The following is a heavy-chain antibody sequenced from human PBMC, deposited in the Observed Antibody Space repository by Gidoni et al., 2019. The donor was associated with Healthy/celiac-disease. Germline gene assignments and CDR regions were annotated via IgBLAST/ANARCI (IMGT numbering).Heavy chain of an antibody. V-gene: IGHV4-34*01. CDR2: INHSGST. CDR1: GGSFSGYY. CDR3: ARGSVATTVDY. J-gene: IGHJ4*02. Sequence: QVQLQQWCAGLLKPSETLSLTCAVYGGSFSGYYWSWIRQPPGKGLEWIGEINHSGSTNYNPSLKSRVTISVDTSKNQFSLKLSSVTAADTAVYYCARGSVATTVDYWGQGTLVTVSS. D-gene: IGHD5-12*01.